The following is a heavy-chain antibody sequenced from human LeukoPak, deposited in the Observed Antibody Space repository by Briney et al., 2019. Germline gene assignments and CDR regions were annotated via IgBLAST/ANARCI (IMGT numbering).Heavy chain of an antibody. CDR2: IYTSGST. V-gene: IGHV4-4*07. D-gene: IGHD3-22*01. CDR3: ARETTYYYDSSGYPPRGAFDI. CDR1: GGSISSYY. J-gene: IGHJ3*02. Sequence: SETLSLTCTVSGGSISSYYWSWIRQPAGKGLEWIGRIYTSGSTNYNPSLKSRVTMSVDTSKNQFSLKLSSVTAADTAVYYCARETTYYYDSSGYPPRGAFDIWGQGTMVTVSS.